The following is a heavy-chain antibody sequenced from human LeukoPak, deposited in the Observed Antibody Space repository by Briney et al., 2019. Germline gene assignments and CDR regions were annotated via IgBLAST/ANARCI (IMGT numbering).Heavy chain of an antibody. CDR1: GYSFTNYG. V-gene: IGHV1-18*01. D-gene: IGHD3-3*01. CDR3: ARPGGTIFGVGLSYAHFDY. J-gene: IGHJ4*02. Sequence: ASVKVSCKASGYSFTNYGITWVRQAPGQALEGMGCISAYNGNTNYAQKLQGRVTMTTDTSTSTAYMELRSLRSDDTAVYYCARPGGTIFGVGLSYAHFDYWGQGTLVTVSS. CDR2: ISAYNGNT.